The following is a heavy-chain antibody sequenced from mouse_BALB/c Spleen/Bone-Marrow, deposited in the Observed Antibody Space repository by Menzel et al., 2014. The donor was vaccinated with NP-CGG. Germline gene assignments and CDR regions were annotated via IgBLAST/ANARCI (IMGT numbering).Heavy chain of an antibody. V-gene: IGHV2-6-1*01. CDR2: IWSDGST. J-gene: IGHJ1*01. CDR3: ARHYYGSSYWYFDV. D-gene: IGHD1-1*01. CDR1: GFSLXSYG. Sequence: QVQLQQSGPGLVAPSQSLSITCTVSGFSLXSYGVHWVRQPPGKGLEWLVVIWSDGSTTYNSALKSRLSISKDNSKSQVFLKMNSLQTDDSAMYYCARHYYGSSYWYFDVWGAGTTVTVSS.